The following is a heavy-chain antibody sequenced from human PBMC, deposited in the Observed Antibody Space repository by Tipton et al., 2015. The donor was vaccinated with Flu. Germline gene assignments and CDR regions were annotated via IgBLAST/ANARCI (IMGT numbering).Heavy chain of an antibody. CDR1: GDSISSYY. CDR2: IYTSGST. J-gene: IGHJ3*02. D-gene: IGHD2-21*02. Sequence: TLSLTCTVSGDSISSYYWSWIRQPAGKGLEWIGRIYTSGSTNYNASPKSRVTMSVDTSKNQFSLKLSSVTAADTAVYYCATHCVGVCSHAFDIWGQGTMVTVSS. V-gene: IGHV4-4*07. CDR3: ATHCVGVCSHAFDI.